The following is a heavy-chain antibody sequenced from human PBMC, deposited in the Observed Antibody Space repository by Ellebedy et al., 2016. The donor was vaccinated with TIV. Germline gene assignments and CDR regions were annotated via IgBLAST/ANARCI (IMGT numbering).Heavy chain of an antibody. CDR2: IIPIFGTA. CDR3: ARDQDSSGWYESYYYGMDV. CDR1: GGTFSSYA. Sequence: SVKVSCXASGGTFSSYAISWVRQAPGQGLEWMGGIIPIFGTANYAQKFQGRVTITADESTSTAYMELSSLRSEDTAVYYCARDQDSSGWYESYYYGMDVWGQGTTVTVSS. J-gene: IGHJ6*02. V-gene: IGHV1-69*13. D-gene: IGHD6-19*01.